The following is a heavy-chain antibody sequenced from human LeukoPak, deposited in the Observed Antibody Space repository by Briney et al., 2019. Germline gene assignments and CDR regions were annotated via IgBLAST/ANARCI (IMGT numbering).Heavy chain of an antibody. V-gene: IGHV4-4*07. CDR1: GGSISSYY. J-gene: IGHJ6*02. CDR2: IYSSGTT. CDR3: ARDGESTYYYYGKDV. Sequence: SETLSLTCTVSGGSISSYYWSWIRQPAGKGLEWIGLIYSSGTTNYNPSLKSRVTMSLDTSKSQFSLRLTSVTAADTAVYYCARDGESTYYYYGKDVWGQGTTVTVSS. D-gene: IGHD3-10*01.